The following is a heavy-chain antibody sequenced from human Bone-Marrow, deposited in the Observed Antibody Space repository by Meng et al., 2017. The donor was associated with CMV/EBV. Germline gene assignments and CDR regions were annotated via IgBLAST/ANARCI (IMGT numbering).Heavy chain of an antibody. CDR3: ARGSGSYYAY. Sequence: ASVKVSCKASGGTFSSYAISWVRQAPGQGLEWMGWINPNSGGTNYAQKFQGRVTMTRDTSISTAYMELSRLRSDDTAVYYCARGSGSYYAYWGQGTLVTVSS. J-gene: IGHJ4*02. D-gene: IGHD1-26*01. CDR1: GGTFSSYA. V-gene: IGHV1-2*02. CDR2: INPNSGGT.